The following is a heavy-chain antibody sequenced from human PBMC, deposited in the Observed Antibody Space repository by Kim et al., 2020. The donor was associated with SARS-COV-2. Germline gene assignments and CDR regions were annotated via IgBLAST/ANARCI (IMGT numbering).Heavy chain of an antibody. CDR2: ISGSGGST. CDR3: AKANYVRDSSGYLYDPYYYYGMDV. V-gene: IGHV3-23*01. Sequence: GGSLRLSCAASGFTFSSYAMSWVRQAPGKGLEWVSAISGSGGSTYYADSVKGRFTISRDNSKNTLYLQMNSLRAEDTAVYYCAKANYVRDSSGYLYDPYYYYGMDVWGQGTTVTVSS. J-gene: IGHJ6*02. D-gene: IGHD3-22*01. CDR1: GFTFSSYA.